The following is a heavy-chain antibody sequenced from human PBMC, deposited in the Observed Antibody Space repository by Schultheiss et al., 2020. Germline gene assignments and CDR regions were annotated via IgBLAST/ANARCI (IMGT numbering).Heavy chain of an antibody. J-gene: IGHJ6*02. Sequence: SETLSLTCIVSGGSISSSTYYWGWIRQPPGKGLEWIGSICYSGNTYYNPSLQSRVTISGDTSKNQFSLKLSSVTAADTAVYYCASGYCSGGSCSGIYYYYGMDVWGQGTTVTVSS. V-gene: IGHV4-39*01. CDR3: ASGYCSGGSCSGIYYYYGMDV. CDR1: GGSISSSTYY. D-gene: IGHD2-15*01. CDR2: ICYSGNT.